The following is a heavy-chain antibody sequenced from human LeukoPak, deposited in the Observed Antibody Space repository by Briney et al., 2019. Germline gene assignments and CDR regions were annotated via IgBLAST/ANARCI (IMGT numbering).Heavy chain of an antibody. V-gene: IGHV4-30-4*01. J-gene: IGHJ3*02. CDR1: GGSISSGDYY. D-gene: IGHD5-24*01. CDR3: ASREMAFPEYAFDI. Sequence: PSETLSLTCTVSGGSISSGDYYWSWIRQPPGKGLEWIGYIYYSGSTYYNPSLKSRVTISVDTSKNQFSLKLSSVTAADTAVYYCASREMAFPEYAFDIWGQGTMVTVSS. CDR2: IYYSGST.